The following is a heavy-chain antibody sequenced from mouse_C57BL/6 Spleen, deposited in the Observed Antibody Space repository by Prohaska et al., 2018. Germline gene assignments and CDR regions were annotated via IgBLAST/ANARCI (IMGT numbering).Heavy chain of an antibody. Sequence: TYYLDSLKSRFIISRDNAKNILYLQMSRLKSEDTATYYCAREDDYDAWFAYWGQGTLVTVSA. J-gene: IGHJ3*01. CDR3: AREDDYDAWFAY. CDR2: T. V-gene: IGHV5-16*01. D-gene: IGHD2-4*01.